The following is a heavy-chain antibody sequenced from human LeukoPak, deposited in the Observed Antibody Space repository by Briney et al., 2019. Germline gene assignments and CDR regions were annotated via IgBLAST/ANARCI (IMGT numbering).Heavy chain of an antibody. CDR1: GFTFSSYS. D-gene: IGHD2-21*01. J-gene: IGHJ4*02. CDR3: ARVFPPDNSWPLIDY. Sequence: GGSLRLSCAASGFTFSSYSMNWVRQAPGKGLEWVSSISSSSSYIYYADSVKGRFTISRDNAKNSLYLQMNSLRAEDTAVYYCARVFPPDNSWPLIDYWGQGTLVTVSS. CDR2: ISSSSSYI. V-gene: IGHV3-21*01.